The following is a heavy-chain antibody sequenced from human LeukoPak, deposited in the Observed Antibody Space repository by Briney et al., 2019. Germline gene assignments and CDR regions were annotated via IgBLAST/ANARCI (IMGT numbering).Heavy chain of an antibody. D-gene: IGHD6-19*01. CDR2: INPNSGGT. V-gene: IGHV1-2*02. Sequence: GASVKVSCKASGYTFTGYYMHWVRQAPGQGLEWMGWINPNSGGTNYAQKFQGRVTMTRDTSISTAYMELSKLRSDDTAVYYCARDFGGWYSGSYWGQGTLVTVSS. CDR3: ARDFGGWYSGSY. J-gene: IGHJ4*02. CDR1: GYTFTGYY.